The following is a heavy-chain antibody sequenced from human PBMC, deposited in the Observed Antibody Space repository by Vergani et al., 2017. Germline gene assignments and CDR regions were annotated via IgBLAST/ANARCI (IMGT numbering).Heavy chain of an antibody. V-gene: IGHV4-34*01. D-gene: IGHD3-10*01. CDR3: ARGPPPGSSYNWFDP. J-gene: IGHJ5*02. CDR1: GGSFSGYY. CDR2: INHSGST. Sequence: QVQLQQWGAGLLKPSETLSLTCAVHGGSFSGYYWSWIRQPPGKGLEWIGEINHSGSTNYNPSLKSRVTISVDTSKNQFSLKLSSVTAADTAVYYCARGPPPGSSYNWFDPWGQGTLVTVSS.